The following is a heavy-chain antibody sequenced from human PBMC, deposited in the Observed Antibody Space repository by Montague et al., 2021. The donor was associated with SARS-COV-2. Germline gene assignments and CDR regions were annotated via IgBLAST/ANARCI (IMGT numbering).Heavy chain of an antibody. CDR3: ARVKGNYYGSGSYYYYYYYGMDV. D-gene: IGHD3-10*01. CDR2: INHSGST. CDR1: GGSFSGYY. J-gene: IGHJ6*02. V-gene: IGHV4-34*01. Sequence: SETLSLTCAVYGGSFSGYYWSWIRQPPGKGLEWIGEINHSGSTNYNPSLKSRVTISVDTSKNQFSLKLSSVTAADTAVYYCARVKGNYYGSGSYYYYYYYGMDVWGQGITVTVSS.